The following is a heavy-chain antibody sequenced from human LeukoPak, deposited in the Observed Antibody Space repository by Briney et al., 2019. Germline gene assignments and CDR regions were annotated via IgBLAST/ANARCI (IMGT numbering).Heavy chain of an antibody. CDR3: ATWYCSSTSCYNGNWFDP. J-gene: IGHJ5*02. V-gene: IGHV1-2*02. CDR1: GYTFTGYY. D-gene: IGHD2-2*02. Sequence: ASVKVSCKASGYTFTGYYMHWVRQAPGQGLEWMGWINPNSGGTNYAQKFQGRVTMTEDTSTDTAYMELSSLRSEDTAVYYCATWYCSSTSCYNGNWFDPWGQGTLVTVSS. CDR2: INPNSGGT.